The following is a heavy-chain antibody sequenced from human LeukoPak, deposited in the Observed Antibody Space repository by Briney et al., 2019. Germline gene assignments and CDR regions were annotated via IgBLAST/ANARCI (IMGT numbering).Heavy chain of an antibody. V-gene: IGHV3-30*18. CDR3: AKEGSKLDPVALYFDY. J-gene: IGHJ4*02. Sequence: GGSLRLSCAASGFTFSSYGMHWVRQAPGKGLEWVAVISYDGSNKYYADSVKGRFTISRDNSKNTPYLQMNSLRAEDTAVYYCAKEGSKLDPVALYFDYWGQGTLVTVSS. CDR1: GFTFSSYG. CDR2: ISYDGSNK. D-gene: IGHD2-2*01.